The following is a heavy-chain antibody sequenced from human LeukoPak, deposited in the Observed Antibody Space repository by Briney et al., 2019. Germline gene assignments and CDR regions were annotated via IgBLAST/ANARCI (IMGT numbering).Heavy chain of an antibody. CDR1: GGSFSGYY. Sequence: SETLSLTCAAYGGSFSGYYWSWIRQPPGKGLEWIGEINHSGSTNYNPSLKSRVTISVDTSKNQFSLKLSSVTAADTAVYYCARRDYYGSGSYYSYYYYYMDVWGKGTTVTVSS. CDR3: ARRDYYGSGSYYSYYYYYMDV. V-gene: IGHV4-34*01. J-gene: IGHJ6*03. D-gene: IGHD3-10*01. CDR2: INHSGST.